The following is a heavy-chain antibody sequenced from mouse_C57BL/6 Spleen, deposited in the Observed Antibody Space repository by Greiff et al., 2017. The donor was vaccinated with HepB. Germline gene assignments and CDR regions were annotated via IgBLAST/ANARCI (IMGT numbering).Heavy chain of an antibody. CDR2: IYTGDGDT. J-gene: IGHJ2*01. Sequence: VQLQQSGPELVKPGASVKISCKASGYAFSSSWMNWVKQRPGKGLEWIGRIYTGDGDTNYNGKFKGKATLTADKSSSTAYMQLSSLTSEDSAVYFCARSGVYDYDENYFDYWGQGTTLTVSS. CDR3: ARSGVYDYDENYFDY. CDR1: GYAFSSSW. D-gene: IGHD2-4*01. V-gene: IGHV1-82*01.